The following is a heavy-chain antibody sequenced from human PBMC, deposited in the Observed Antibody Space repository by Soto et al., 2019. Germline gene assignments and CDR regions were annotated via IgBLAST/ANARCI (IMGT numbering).Heavy chain of an antibody. CDR1: GGTFSSYA. Sequence: GASVKVSCKASGGTFSSYAISWVRQAPGQGLEWMGEIIPIFGTANYAQKFQGRVTITAGESTSTAYMELSSLRSEDTAVYFCARPGKQSGTWGYFDYWGQGTLVTVSS. J-gene: IGHJ4*02. V-gene: IGHV1-69*13. CDR2: IIPIFGTA. D-gene: IGHD1-1*01. CDR3: ARPGKQSGTWGYFDY.